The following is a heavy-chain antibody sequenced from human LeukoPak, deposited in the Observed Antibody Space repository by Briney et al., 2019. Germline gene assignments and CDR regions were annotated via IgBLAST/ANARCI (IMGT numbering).Heavy chain of an antibody. D-gene: IGHD6-13*01. CDR2: IYYGGST. Sequence: SETLSLTRTVSGGSISSGDYYWSWIRQPPGKGLEWIGYIYYGGSTYYNPSLKSRVTISVDTSKKQFSLKLSSVTAADTAVYYCARDTQDVSWFDYWGQGTLVTVSS. CDR1: GGSISSGDYY. J-gene: IGHJ4*02. V-gene: IGHV4-30-4*01. CDR3: ARDTQDVSWFDY.